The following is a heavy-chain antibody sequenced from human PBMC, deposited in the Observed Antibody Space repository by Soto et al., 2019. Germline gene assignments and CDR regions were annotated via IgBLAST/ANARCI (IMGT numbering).Heavy chain of an antibody. Sequence: GGSLRLSCAASGFTFRNSAMNWVRQAPGKGLEWVSAISGSGGSTYYTDSAKGRFTISRDNSKNTLYLQMNSLRAEDTAVYYCVFPSSGKYYFDYWGQGALVTVSS. D-gene: IGHD3-22*01. CDR1: GFTFRNSA. J-gene: IGHJ4*02. CDR3: VFPSSGKYYFDY. V-gene: IGHV3-23*01. CDR2: ISGSGGST.